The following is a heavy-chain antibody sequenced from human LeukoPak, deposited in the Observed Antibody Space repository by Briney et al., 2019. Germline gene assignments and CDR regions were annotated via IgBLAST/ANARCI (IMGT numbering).Heavy chain of an antibody. Sequence: SETLSLTCAVSGYSISSDYYWGWIRQPPGKGLEWIGSIYHSGSTYYNPSLKSRVTISFDTSKNQFSLKLSSVTAADAAVYYCARSRGSSDYGDPSDYWGQGTLVTVSS. J-gene: IGHJ4*02. V-gene: IGHV4-38-2*01. CDR2: IYHSGST. D-gene: IGHD4-17*01. CDR1: GYSISSDYY. CDR3: ARSRGSSDYGDPSDY.